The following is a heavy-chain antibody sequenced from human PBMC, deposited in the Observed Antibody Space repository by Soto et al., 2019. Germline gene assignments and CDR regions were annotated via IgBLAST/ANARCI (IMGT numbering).Heavy chain of an antibody. Sequence: ASVKVSCKASGYTFTSYGISWVRQAPGQGLEWMGWISAYNGNTNYAQKLQGRVTMTTDTSTSTAYMELRSLRSDDTAVYYCAGDQVTGTPPNYYYYMDVWGKGTTVTVSS. CDR3: AGDQVTGTPPNYYYYMDV. D-gene: IGHD1-20*01. J-gene: IGHJ6*03. V-gene: IGHV1-18*01. CDR1: GYTFTSYG. CDR2: ISAYNGNT.